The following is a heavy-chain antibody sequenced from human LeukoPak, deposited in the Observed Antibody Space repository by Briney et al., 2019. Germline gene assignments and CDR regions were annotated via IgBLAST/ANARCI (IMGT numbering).Heavy chain of an antibody. D-gene: IGHD3-9*01. Sequence: ASVKVSCKASGYTFTGYYMHWVRQAPGQGLEWMGWINPNSGGTNYAQKFQGRVTMTRDTSISTAYMELSRLRSDDTAVYYCARSELGYDILTGYWDFDYWGQGTLVTVSS. CDR3: ARSELGYDILTGYWDFDY. V-gene: IGHV1-2*02. CDR2: INPNSGGT. J-gene: IGHJ4*02. CDR1: GYTFTGYY.